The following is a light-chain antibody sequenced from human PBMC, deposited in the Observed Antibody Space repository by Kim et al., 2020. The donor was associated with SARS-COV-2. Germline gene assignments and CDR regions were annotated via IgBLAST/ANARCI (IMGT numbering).Light chain of an antibody. V-gene: IGLV1-44*01. J-gene: IGLJ3*02. CDR2: SNN. CDR1: SSNTGSNT. CDR3: ATWDDSLNARV. Sequence: GQWVTIPCSGSSSNTGSNTVNWDQQVPGTAPKRLIYSNNQRPSGVPDRFSGSKSGTSASLAISGLQSEDEADYYCATWDDSLNARVFGGGTQLTVL.